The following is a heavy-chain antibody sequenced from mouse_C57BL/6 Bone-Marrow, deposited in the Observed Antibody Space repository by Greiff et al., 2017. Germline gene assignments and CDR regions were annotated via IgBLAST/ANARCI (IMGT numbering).Heavy chain of an antibody. Sequence: EVQGVESGPELVKPGASVKISCKASGYSFTDYNMNWVKQSNGKSLEWIGVINPNYGTTSYNQKFKGKATLTVDQSSSTAYMQLNSLTSEDSAVYDSAREGSSYPFAYWGQGTLVTVSA. D-gene: IGHD1-1*01. CDR3: AREGSSYPFAY. J-gene: IGHJ3*01. CDR1: GYSFTDYN. V-gene: IGHV1-39*01. CDR2: INPNYGTT.